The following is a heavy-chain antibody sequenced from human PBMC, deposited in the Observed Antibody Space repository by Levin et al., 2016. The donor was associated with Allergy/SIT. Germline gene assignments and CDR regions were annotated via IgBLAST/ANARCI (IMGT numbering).Heavy chain of an antibody. Sequence: WIRQPPGKGLEWIGYIYYSGSTNYNPSLKSRVTISVDTSKNQFSLKLSSVTAADTAVYYCARGRENGSGSYYRLGRYYFDYWGQGTLVTVSS. V-gene: IGHV4-59*12. D-gene: IGHD3-10*01. CDR2: IYYSGST. J-gene: IGHJ4*02. CDR3: ARGRENGSGSYYRLGRYYFDY.